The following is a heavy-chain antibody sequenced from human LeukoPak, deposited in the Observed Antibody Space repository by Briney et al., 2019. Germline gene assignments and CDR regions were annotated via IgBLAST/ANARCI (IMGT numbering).Heavy chain of an antibody. CDR1: GGSISSGDYY. Sequence: SQTLSLTCTVSGGSISSGDYYWSWIRQPPGKVLEWIGYIYYSGSTYYNPSLKSRVTISVDTSKNQFSLKLSSVTAADTAVYYCARGYYYDSSGYYPVDYWGQGTLVTVSS. CDR2: IYYSGST. V-gene: IGHV4-30-4*01. D-gene: IGHD3-22*01. J-gene: IGHJ4*02. CDR3: ARGYYYDSSGYYPVDY.